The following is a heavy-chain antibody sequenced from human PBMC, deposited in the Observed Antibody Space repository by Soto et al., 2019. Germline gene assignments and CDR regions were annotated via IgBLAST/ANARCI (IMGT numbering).Heavy chain of an antibody. CDR2: INSDGSTT. CDR1: GFTFSSYW. Sequence: EVQLVESGGGLVQPGGSLRLSCAASGFTFSSYWMLWVRQAPGKGLGWVSRINSDGSTTSYADSVKGRFTISRDNAKNTLYLQMNSLRAEDTAVYYCARVNPGYSYLNYWGQGTLVTVSS. D-gene: IGHD5-18*01. J-gene: IGHJ4*02. V-gene: IGHV3-74*01. CDR3: ARVNPGYSYLNY.